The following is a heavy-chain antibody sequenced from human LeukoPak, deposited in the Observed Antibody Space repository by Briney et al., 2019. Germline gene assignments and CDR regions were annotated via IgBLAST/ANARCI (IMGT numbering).Heavy chain of an antibody. CDR1: GDSVSSNSAA. Sequence: SQTLSLTCAISGDSVSSNSAAWNWIRQSPSRGLEWLGRTYYRCKWYNEYAVFVKSRMTINPDTSKNQFSLQLNSLTPEDTAVYYCARFSRDAFDIWGQGTMVSVSS. D-gene: IGHD3-3*02. V-gene: IGHV6-1*01. J-gene: IGHJ3*02. CDR2: TYYRCKWYN. CDR3: ARFSRDAFDI.